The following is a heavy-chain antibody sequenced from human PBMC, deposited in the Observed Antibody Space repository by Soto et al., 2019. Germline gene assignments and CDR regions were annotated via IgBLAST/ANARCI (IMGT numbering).Heavy chain of an antibody. CDR1: GGTFSSYA. D-gene: IGHD6-13*01. V-gene: IGHV1-69*06. Sequence: QVQLVQSGAEVKKPGSSVKVSCKASGGTFSSYAISWVRQAPGQGLEWKGGIIPIFGTANYAQKFQGRVTITADKSTSTAYMELSSLRSEDTAVYYCARDRRIAAAGSRYYYGMDVWGQGTTVTVSS. J-gene: IGHJ6*02. CDR2: IIPIFGTA. CDR3: ARDRRIAAAGSRYYYGMDV.